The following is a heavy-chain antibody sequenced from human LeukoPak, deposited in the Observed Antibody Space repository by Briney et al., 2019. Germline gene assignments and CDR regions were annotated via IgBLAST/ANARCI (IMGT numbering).Heavy chain of an antibody. CDR1: GYTFTSYG. D-gene: IGHD3-3*01. V-gene: IGHV1-18*01. Sequence: ASVKVSCKASGYTFTSYGISWVRQAPGQGLEWMGWISAYNGNTNYAQKLQGRVTMTTDTSTSTAYMELRSLRSDDTAVYYCARDLPAVYDFWSGCDYWGQGTLVTVSS. CDR2: ISAYNGNT. J-gene: IGHJ4*02. CDR3: ARDLPAVYDFWSGCDY.